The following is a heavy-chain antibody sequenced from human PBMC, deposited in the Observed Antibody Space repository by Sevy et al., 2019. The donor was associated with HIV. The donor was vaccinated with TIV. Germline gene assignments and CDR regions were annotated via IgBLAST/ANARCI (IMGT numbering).Heavy chain of an antibody. CDR2: IYSGGST. J-gene: IGHJ4*02. V-gene: IGHV3-53*01. CDR1: GFTVSRNY. Sequence: GGSLRLSCAASGFTVSRNYMSWVRQAPGKGLEWVSVIYSGGSTYYADSVKGRFTIFRDNTKNTLYLQMNSLRAADTAVDYCAREGIVEATWGGFDYWGQGTLVTVSS. D-gene: IGHD1-26*01. CDR3: AREGIVEATWGGFDY.